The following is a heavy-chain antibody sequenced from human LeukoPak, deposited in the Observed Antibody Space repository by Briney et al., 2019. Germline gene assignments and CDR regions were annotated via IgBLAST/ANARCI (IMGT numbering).Heavy chain of an antibody. D-gene: IGHD2-15*01. Sequence: GESLKISCKGSGYSFTSYWIGWVRQMPGKGLEWMGIIYPGDSDTRYSPSFQGQVTISADKSISTAYLQWSSLKASDTAMYYCARRYCSAGSCYVTGTFDIWGQGTMVTVSS. V-gene: IGHV5-51*01. CDR2: IYPGDSDT. CDR3: ARRYCSAGSCYVTGTFDI. CDR1: GYSFTSYW. J-gene: IGHJ3*02.